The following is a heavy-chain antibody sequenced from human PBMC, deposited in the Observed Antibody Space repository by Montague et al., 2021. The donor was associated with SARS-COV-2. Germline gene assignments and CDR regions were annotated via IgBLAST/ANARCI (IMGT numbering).Heavy chain of an antibody. CDR1: GASVSGSD. D-gene: IGHD1-14*01. J-gene: IGHJ3*02. CDR2: FYSVGST. V-gene: IGHV4-59*02. Sequence: SETLSLTCTVSGASVSGSDWGWIRQSPGKGLEWIGYFYSVGSTDYNPSLKSRVTISRDTPKNQFSLKVRSVTAADTAVYYCARVTMAGDAFDIWGQGTMVTVSS. CDR3: ARVTMAGDAFDI.